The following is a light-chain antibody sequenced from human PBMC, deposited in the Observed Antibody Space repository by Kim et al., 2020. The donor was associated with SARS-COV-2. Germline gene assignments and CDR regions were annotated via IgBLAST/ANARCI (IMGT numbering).Light chain of an antibody. Sequence: DIQMTQSPSSLSASVGDRVTITCQASQYITNYLNWYQQKPGKAPKLLIYDASNLETGVPSRFSGSGSGTDFTFTISSLQPEDIATYYCQHYDNLPLFGQGTRLEIK. CDR1: QYITNY. CDR2: DAS. J-gene: IGKJ5*01. CDR3: QHYDNLPL. V-gene: IGKV1-33*01.